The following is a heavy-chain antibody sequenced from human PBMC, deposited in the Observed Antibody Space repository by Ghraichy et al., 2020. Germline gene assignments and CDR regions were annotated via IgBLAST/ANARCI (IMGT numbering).Heavy chain of an antibody. J-gene: IGHJ5*02. CDR3: AKARGYCVGGACPPYNWFDP. D-gene: IGHD2-21*01. V-gene: IGHV3-23*01. Sequence: GGSRRLSCAASGFTFDSYAMTWVRQAPGKGLEWVSGISGDGGNTYYADSVKGRFTISRDNSRNTLFLQMTSLRAEDTAVYYCAKARGYCVGGACPPYNWFDPWGQGTLVTVSS. CDR1: GFTFDSYA. CDR2: ISGDGGNT.